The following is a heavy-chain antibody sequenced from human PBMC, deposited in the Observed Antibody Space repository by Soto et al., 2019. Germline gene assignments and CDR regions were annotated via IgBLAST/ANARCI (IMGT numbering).Heavy chain of an antibody. D-gene: IGHD3-10*01. CDR3: ASVGYYYGSGSYYYYGMDV. J-gene: IGHJ6*02. CDR2: IYHSGST. CDR1: GGSISSGGYS. Sequence: SETLSLSCAVSGGSISSGGYSWSWIRQPPGRGLEWIGYIYHSGSTYYNPSLKSRVTISVDRSKNQFSLKLSSVTAADTAVYYCASVGYYYGSGSYYYYGMDVWGQGTTVTVSS. V-gene: IGHV4-30-2*01.